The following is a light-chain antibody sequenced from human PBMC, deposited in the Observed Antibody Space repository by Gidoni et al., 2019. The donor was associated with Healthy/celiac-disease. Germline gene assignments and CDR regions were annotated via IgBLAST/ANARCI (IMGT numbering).Light chain of an antibody. CDR3: QAWDSSTVV. Sequence: SYELTQPPSVSVPPGQTASITCSGDKLGDKYACWCQQKPGQSPVLVIYQDSKRPSGIPERFSGSNSGNTATLTISGTQAMDEADYYCQAWDSSTVVFGGGTKLTVL. CDR1: KLGDKY. J-gene: IGLJ2*01. V-gene: IGLV3-1*01. CDR2: QDS.